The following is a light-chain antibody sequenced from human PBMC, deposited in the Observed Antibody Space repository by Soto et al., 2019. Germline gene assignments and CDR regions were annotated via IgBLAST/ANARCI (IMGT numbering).Light chain of an antibody. CDR2: GVT. CDR1: HNDIGTYDY. CDR3: SSFTSNRIYV. Sequence: QSFLTQPTSVSGSPGRSITISCTGNHNDIGTYDYVSWYQQHPGRAPRLLIYGVTTRPSGISDRFSASKSGLTASLTISGLQPEDEADYYCSSFTSNRIYVFGPGTKVTVL. V-gene: IGLV2-14*03. J-gene: IGLJ1*01.